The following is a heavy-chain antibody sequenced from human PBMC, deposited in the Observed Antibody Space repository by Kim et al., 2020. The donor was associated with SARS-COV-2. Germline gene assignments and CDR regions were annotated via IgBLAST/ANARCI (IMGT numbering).Heavy chain of an antibody. D-gene: IGHD1-26*01. CDR3: ARKPAWEIDY. V-gene: IGHV3-48*02. Sequence: YAYSVRGRFTISRDTAKNSLFLQRNSLRDVDTAIYYCARKPAWEIDYWGQGTLVTVSS. J-gene: IGHJ4*02.